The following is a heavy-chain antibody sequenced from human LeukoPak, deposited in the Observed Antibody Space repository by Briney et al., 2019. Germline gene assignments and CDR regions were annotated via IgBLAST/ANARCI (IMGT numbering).Heavy chain of an antibody. J-gene: IGHJ1*01. CDR3: ARLQTPTPPVSEYFQH. D-gene: IGHD4-23*01. Sequence: ASVKVSCKASGYTFTGYYMHWVRQAPGQGLEWMGWINPNSGGTNYEQKFQVRVTMTRDTSISTAYMELSRLRSDDTAVYYCARLQTPTPPVSEYFQHWGQGTLVTVSS. CDR2: INPNSGGT. V-gene: IGHV1-2*02. CDR1: GYTFTGYY.